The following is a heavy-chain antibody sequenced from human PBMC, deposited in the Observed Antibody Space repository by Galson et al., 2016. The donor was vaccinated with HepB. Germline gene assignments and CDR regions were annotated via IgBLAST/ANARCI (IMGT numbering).Heavy chain of an antibody. J-gene: IGHJ4*02. CDR2: ISGSGGST. V-gene: IGHV3-23*01. CDR3: AKSPWYDSSGYYYFGY. D-gene: IGHD3-22*01. Sequence: SLRLSCAASGFTFSSYAMSWVRQAPGEGLEWISGISGSGGSTFYADSVKGRFTISRDKSKNTLYLQMNSLRAEDTAVYHCAKSPWYDSSGYYYFGYWGQGTLVTVSS. CDR1: GFTFSSYA.